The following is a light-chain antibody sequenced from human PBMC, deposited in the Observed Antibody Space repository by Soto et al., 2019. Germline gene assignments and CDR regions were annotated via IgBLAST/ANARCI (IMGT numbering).Light chain of an antibody. Sequence: EIVLTQSPATLSLSPGERATLSCRASQSVSSCLAWYHQQPGRAPRLLIYDASYRATGIPARFSGSGSGTDFTLTISRLEPEAFAVYYCQQRDNLIVTFGPGTKLDIK. CDR3: QQRDNLIVT. CDR1: QSVSSC. J-gene: IGKJ3*01. CDR2: DAS. V-gene: IGKV3-11*01.